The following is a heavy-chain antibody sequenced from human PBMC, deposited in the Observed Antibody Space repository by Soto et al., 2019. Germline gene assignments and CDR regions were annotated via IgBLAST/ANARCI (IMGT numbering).Heavy chain of an antibody. D-gene: IGHD6-6*01. CDR3: GRSPGGRQIAARPRPGNWFDP. Sequence: PTETLSLTSADYGGTFGGYYWSWIRQPSGKGLERNGEINHSGSNNYNPSLKSRVTTSVDTPKNQFSLKLSSVTATDTPVNYCGRSPGGRQIAARPRPGNWFDPWGQGTQVTVFS. J-gene: IGHJ5*02. CDR1: GGTFGGYY. V-gene: IGHV4-34*01. CDR2: INHSGSN.